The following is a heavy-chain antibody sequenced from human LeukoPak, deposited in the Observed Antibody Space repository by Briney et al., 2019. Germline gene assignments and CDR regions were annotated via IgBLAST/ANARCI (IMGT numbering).Heavy chain of an antibody. V-gene: IGHV1-2*02. CDR1: GYTFTGYY. CDR2: INPNSGGT. Sequence: ASVKVSCKASGYTFTGYYMHWVRQAPGQGLEWMGWINPNSGGTNYAQKFQGRVTMTRDTSISTAYMELSRLRSDDTAVYYCAREPRGSTVRGVIGGGIDYWGQGTLVTVSS. CDR3: AREPRGSTVRGVIGGGIDY. D-gene: IGHD3-10*01. J-gene: IGHJ4*02.